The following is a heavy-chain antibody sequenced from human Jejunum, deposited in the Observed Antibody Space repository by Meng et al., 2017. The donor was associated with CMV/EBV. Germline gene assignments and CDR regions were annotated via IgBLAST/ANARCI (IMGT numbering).Heavy chain of an antibody. V-gene: IGHV3-23*01. CDR1: FSTYA. CDR2: ISGSGDDT. D-gene: IGHD1-1*01. J-gene: IGHJ6*02. Sequence: FSTYAMTWVRQTPGKGLEWVSAISGSGDDTHYADSVKGRFTISRDNSKNTVYLQLVSLTAEDTAVYYCARDPGATFFYYYFSMDVWGQGTTVTVSS. CDR3: ARDPGATFFYYYFSMDV.